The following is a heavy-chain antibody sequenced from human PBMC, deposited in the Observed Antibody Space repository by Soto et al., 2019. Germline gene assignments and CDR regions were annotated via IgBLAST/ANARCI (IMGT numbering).Heavy chain of an antibody. CDR2: ISANSGDT. J-gene: IGHJ6*03. Sequence: QVQLVQSGAEVKKPGASVKVSCKASGYSFTSHGISWVRQAPGQGIEWMGWISANSGDTNYAQKHQGRVTVTTDTSKSTDDLEVSGLRSEVTAVYSCALMLRGSNIVYYHYIAGLGKGTTVNVSS. CDR3: ALMLRGSNIVYYHYIAG. V-gene: IGHV1-18*01. CDR1: GYSFTSHG. D-gene: IGHD3-10*01.